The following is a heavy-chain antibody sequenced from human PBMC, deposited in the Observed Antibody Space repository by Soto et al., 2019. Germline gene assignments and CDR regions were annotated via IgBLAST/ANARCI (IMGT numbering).Heavy chain of an antibody. CDR2: INSDGSST. CDR1: GFTFSSYW. V-gene: IGHV3-74*01. Sequence: GGSLRLSCAASGFTFSSYWMHWVRQAPGKGLVWVSHINSDGSSTSYADSVKGRFTISRDNAKNTLYLQMYSLRAEDTAVYYCAWEYCGGGSCSREVDPWGQGTLATRLP. CDR3: AWEYCGGGSCSREVDP. J-gene: IGHJ5*02. D-gene: IGHD2-15*01.